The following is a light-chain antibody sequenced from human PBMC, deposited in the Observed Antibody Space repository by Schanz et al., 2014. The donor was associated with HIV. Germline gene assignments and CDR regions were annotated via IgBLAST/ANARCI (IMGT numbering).Light chain of an antibody. CDR1: TSNIGANYD. V-gene: IGLV1-40*01. J-gene: IGLJ2*01. CDR2: GNS. Sequence: QSVLTQPPSVSGAPGQGVTISCTGSTSNIGANYDVHWYQQLPGTAPKLLIYGNSNRPSGVPDRFSGSKSGTSASLAINGLQTGDEADYYCGTWDSTLRAVVFGGGTKLTVL. CDR3: GTWDSTLRAVV.